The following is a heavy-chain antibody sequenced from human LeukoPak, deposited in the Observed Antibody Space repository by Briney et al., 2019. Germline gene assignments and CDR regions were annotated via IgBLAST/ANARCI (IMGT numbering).Heavy chain of an antibody. CDR1: GYSISSGYY. V-gene: IGHV4-38-2*02. Sequence: PSETLSLTCTVSGYSISSGYYWGWIRQPPGKGLEWIGSIYHSGSTNYNPSLKSRVTISVDTSKNQFSLRLSSVTAADTAVYYCALLMVGYWGQGTLVTVSS. J-gene: IGHJ4*02. CDR3: ALLMVGY. D-gene: IGHD2-8*01. CDR2: IYHSGST.